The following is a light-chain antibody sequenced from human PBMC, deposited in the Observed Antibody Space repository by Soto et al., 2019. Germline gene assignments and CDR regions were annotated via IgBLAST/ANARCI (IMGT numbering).Light chain of an antibody. CDR1: QGISTW. V-gene: IGKV1D-12*01. J-gene: IGKJ5*01. CDR2: GAS. CDR3: QQTDLCVSVT. Sequence: DIQMTQSPSSVSASVGDKVTITCRATQGISTWLAWYQQKPGRASKLLIFGASNLQSGPPPGFSGSGSGTEFTRAISHLQPEEFATYHCQQTDLCVSVTFGHGTRVE.